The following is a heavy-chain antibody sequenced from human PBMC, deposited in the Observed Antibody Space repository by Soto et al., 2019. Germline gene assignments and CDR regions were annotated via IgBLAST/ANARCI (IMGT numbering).Heavy chain of an antibody. V-gene: IGHV3-48*03. D-gene: IGHD3-9*01. CDR2: IRHSAHI. CDR3: AKDLVSRYDILTDYPRFDN. Sequence: GGSLRLSCVGSGFTFSNSEINWVRQAPGKGLEWISYIRHSAHIYYADAVKGRFTIYRDNAKNSVYLQMNSLRVEDTAVYHCAKDLVSRYDILTDYPRFDNWGQGALVTVSS. CDR1: GFTFSNSE. J-gene: IGHJ4*02.